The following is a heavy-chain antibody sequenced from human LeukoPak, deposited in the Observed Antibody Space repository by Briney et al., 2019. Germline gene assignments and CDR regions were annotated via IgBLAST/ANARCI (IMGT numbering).Heavy chain of an antibody. CDR2: ISWNSGSV. CDR1: GFTFDDYA. CDR3: ASSSGWPQDFDY. J-gene: IGHJ4*02. D-gene: IGHD6-19*01. Sequence: GGSLRLSCAASGFTFDDYAMHWVRQAPGKGLEWVSGISWNSGSVGYADSVKGRFTISRDNAKNSLYLQMNSLRAEDTALYYCASSSGWPQDFDYWGQGTLVTVSS. V-gene: IGHV3-9*01.